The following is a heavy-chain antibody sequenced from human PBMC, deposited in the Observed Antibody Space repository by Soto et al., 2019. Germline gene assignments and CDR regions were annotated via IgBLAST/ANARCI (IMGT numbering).Heavy chain of an antibody. Sequence: HVQLQESGPGLVKPSQTLSLTCTVSGGSISSGGYYWSWIRQHPGKGLKWIGYIYSSGSTYYNPSLKSRRTLSVDTTKNQVSLKVSSVTAADTAVYYCARAPDFGWGSYQPGDWFDPWGQGTLVTVSS. J-gene: IGHJ5*02. CDR3: ARAPDFGWGSYQPGDWFDP. V-gene: IGHV4-31*03. D-gene: IGHD3-10*01. CDR2: IYSSGST. CDR1: GGSISSGGYY.